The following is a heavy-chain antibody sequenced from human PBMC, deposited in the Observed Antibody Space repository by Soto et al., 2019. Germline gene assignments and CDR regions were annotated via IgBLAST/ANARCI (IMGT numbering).Heavy chain of an antibody. V-gene: IGHV1-69*05. D-gene: IGHD3-10*01. CDR3: AKDRGSGSYAANYYYYGMDV. CDR2: IIPIFGSA. CDR1: GGTFSNYA. Sequence: SVKVSCKASGGTFSNYAITWVRQAPGQGLEWLGRIIPIFGSANFAQKFQGRFTISRDNAKTSLYLQMNSLRAEDTALYYCAKDRGSGSYAANYYYYGMDVWGQGTTVTVSS. J-gene: IGHJ6*02.